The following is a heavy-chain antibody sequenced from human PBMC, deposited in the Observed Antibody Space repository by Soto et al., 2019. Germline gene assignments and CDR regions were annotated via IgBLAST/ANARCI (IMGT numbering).Heavy chain of an antibody. V-gene: IGHV5-51*01. CDR1: GYSFTSYW. D-gene: IGHD6-19*01. CDR2: IYPGDSDT. J-gene: IGHJ4*02. CDR3: LTPLHSSGWYDY. Sequence: GESLKIFCQGSGYSFTSYWIGWVRQTPGKGLEWMGMIYPGDSDTRYSPSFQGQVTISADKSISAAFLQWSSLKASDTAMYYCLTPLHSSGWYDYWGQGTLVTVSS.